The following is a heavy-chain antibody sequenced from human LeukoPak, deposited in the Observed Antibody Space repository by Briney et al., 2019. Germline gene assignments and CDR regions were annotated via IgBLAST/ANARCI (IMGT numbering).Heavy chain of an antibody. Sequence: PGESLKISYKGSGYSFTSYWIGWVRQMPGKGLEWMGIIYPGDSDTRYSPSFQGQVTISADKSISTAYLQWSSLKASDTAMYYCARQGGYYDSSGYYYDYYMDVWGKGTTVTVSS. J-gene: IGHJ6*03. D-gene: IGHD3-22*01. CDR3: ARQGGYYDSSGYYYDYYMDV. CDR1: GYSFTSYW. V-gene: IGHV5-51*01. CDR2: IYPGDSDT.